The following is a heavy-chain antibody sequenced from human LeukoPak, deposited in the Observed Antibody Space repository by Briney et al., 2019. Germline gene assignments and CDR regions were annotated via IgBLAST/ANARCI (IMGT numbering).Heavy chain of an antibody. V-gene: IGHV4-34*01. CDR3: ASGRSAVGHFDY. Sequence: SETLSLTCAVYGGSFSGYYWSWIRQPPGKGLEWIGEINHSGSTYYNPSLKSRVTISVDTSKNQFSLKLSSVTAADTAVYYCASGRSAVGHFDYWGQGTLVTVSS. CDR1: GGSFSGYY. CDR2: INHSGST. J-gene: IGHJ4*02. D-gene: IGHD4-23*01.